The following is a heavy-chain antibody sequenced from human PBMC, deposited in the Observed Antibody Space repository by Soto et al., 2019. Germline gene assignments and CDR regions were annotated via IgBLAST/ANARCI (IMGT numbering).Heavy chain of an antibody. CDR1: GGSISSGNYY. Sequence: QVQLQESGPGLVKPSQTLSLTCTVSGGSISSGNYYWSWIRQPPGKGLEWIGFISYVGSTYYSASLKSRFTISVDTSKTQFSLNLSFVTAADTAVYYCATMGTPATGLYYFDYWGQGTLVTVSS. J-gene: IGHJ4*02. V-gene: IGHV4-30-4*01. CDR3: ATMGTPATGLYYFDY. CDR2: ISYVGST. D-gene: IGHD1-7*01.